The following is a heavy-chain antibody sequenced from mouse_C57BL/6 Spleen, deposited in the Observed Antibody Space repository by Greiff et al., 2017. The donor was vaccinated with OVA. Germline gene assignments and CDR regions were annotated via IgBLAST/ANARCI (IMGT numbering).Heavy chain of an antibody. CDR2: IYPGDGDT. V-gene: IGHV1-82*01. J-gene: IGHJ2*01. CDR3: ARSGYYDYGYFDY. D-gene: IGHD2-4*01. Sequence: VQLVESGPELVKPGASVKISCKASGYAFSSSWMNWVKQRPGKGLEWIGRIYPGDGDTNYNGKFKGKATLTADKSSSTAYMQLSSLTSEDSAVYFCARSGYYDYGYFDYWGQGTTLTVSS. CDR1: GYAFSSSW.